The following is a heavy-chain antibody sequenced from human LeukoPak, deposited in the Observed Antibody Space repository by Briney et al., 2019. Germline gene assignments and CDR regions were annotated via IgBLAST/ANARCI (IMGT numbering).Heavy chain of an antibody. CDR1: GGSFSGYY. D-gene: IGHD1-26*01. J-gene: IGHJ3*02. CDR3: ARGLMGAGSSGAFDI. Sequence: SETLSLTCAVYGGSFSGYYWNWIRQPPGKGLEWIGEINHSGSTNYISSLKSRVTISIDTSKNQFSLKTSSVTAADTAVYYCARGLMGAGSSGAFDIWGQGTLVTVSS. V-gene: IGHV4-34*01. CDR2: INHSGST.